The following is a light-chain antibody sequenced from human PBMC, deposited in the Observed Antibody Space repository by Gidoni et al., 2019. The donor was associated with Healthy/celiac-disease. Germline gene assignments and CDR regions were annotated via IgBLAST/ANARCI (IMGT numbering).Light chain of an antibody. CDR3: QQYGSSPWT. CDR1: QSVSSSY. J-gene: IGKJ1*01. Sequence: EIVLTPSPGTLSLSPGERATLSCRASQSVSSSYLAWYQQKPGQAPRLLIYGASSRATGIPDSFSGSGSGTDFTLTISRLEPEDFAVYYFQQYGSSPWTFGQGTKVEIK. V-gene: IGKV3-20*01. CDR2: GAS.